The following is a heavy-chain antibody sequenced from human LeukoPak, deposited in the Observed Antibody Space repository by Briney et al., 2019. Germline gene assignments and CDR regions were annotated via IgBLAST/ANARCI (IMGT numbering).Heavy chain of an antibody. CDR3: ARRRCSGGSCYWGQGYWYYYGMDV. J-gene: IGHJ6*04. D-gene: IGHD2-15*01. Sequence: PSETLSLTCAVYGGSFSGYYWSWIRQPPGKGLEWIGEINHSGSTNYNPSLKSRVTISVDMSKNQFSLKLSSVTAADTAVYYCARRRCSGGSCYWGQGYWYYYGMDVWGKGTTVTVSS. V-gene: IGHV4-34*01. CDR1: GGSFSGYY. CDR2: INHSGST.